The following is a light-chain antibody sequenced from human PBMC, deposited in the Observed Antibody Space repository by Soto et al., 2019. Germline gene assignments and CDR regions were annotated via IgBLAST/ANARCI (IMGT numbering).Light chain of an antibody. V-gene: IGLV2-14*03. CDR3: YSYTSSVTYV. CDR1: SRDVGGYNY. J-gene: IGLJ1*01. Sequence: QSVLTQPASVSGSPGQSITISCTGTSRDVGGYNYVSWYQHHPGKAPKLMIYDVSYRPSGLSNRFSGSKSDNTASLTISGLQAEDEADYYCYSYTSSVTYVFGTGTKLTVL. CDR2: DVS.